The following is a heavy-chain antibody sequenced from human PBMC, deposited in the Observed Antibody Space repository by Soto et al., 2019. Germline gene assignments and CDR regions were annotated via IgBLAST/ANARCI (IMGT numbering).Heavy chain of an antibody. CDR1: GGSISSGGYY. CDR2: IYYSGST. V-gene: IGHV4-31*03. Sequence: QVQLQESGPGLVKPSQTLSLTCTVSGGSISSGGYYWSWIRQHPGKGLEWIGYIYYSGSTYYNPSLKSRVTISVDTSKNQFSLKPSSVTAADTAVYYCARNFYGDYGIHWFDPWGQGTLVTVSS. CDR3: ARNFYGDYGIHWFDP. J-gene: IGHJ5*02. D-gene: IGHD4-17*01.